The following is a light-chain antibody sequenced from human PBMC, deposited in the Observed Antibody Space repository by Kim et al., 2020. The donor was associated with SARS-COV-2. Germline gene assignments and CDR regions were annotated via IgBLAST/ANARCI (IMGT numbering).Light chain of an antibody. J-gene: IGLJ2*01. V-gene: IGLV1-44*01. CDR1: YSNGGRNN. CDR2: VYN. CDR3: AAWDDNLNGVG. Sequence: GEMVTIFCSGNYSNGGRNNVNWWRQLPRTAPKLLIFVYNQRPSGVPARFSAYKSGTSASLAISGLQSEDEADYYCAAWDDNLNGVGFGGGTQLTVL.